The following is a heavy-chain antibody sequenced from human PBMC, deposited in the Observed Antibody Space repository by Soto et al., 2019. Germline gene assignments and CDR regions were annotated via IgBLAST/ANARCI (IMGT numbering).Heavy chain of an antibody. CDR1: GYTFTSYG. D-gene: IGHD3-3*01. Sequence: ASVKVSCKASGYTFTSYGISWVRQAPGQGLEWMGWISAYNGNTNYAQKLQGRVTMTTDTSTSTAYMELRSLGSDDTAVYYCARDAPSGREGEVIIGAFDIWGQGTMVTVSS. CDR3: ARDAPSGREGEVIIGAFDI. CDR2: ISAYNGNT. J-gene: IGHJ3*02. V-gene: IGHV1-18*04.